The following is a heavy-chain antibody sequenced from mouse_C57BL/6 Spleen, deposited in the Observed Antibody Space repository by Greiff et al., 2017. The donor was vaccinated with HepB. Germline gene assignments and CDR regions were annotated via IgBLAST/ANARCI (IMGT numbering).Heavy chain of an antibody. D-gene: IGHD2-2*01. CDR3: ARIYYGYDGDDLYYFDY. Sequence: EVHLVESGGGLVKPGGSLKLSCAASGFTFSDYGMHWVRQAPEKGLEWVAYISSGSSTIYYADTVKGRFTISRDNAKNTLFLQMTSLRSEDTAMYYCARIYYGYDGDDLYYFDYWGQGTTLTVSS. CDR2: ISSGSSTI. V-gene: IGHV5-17*01. CDR1: GFTFSDYG. J-gene: IGHJ2*01.